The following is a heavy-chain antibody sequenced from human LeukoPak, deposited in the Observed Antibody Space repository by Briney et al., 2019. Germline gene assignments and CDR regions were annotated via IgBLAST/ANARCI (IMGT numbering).Heavy chain of an antibody. V-gene: IGHV1-69-2*01. Sequence: ASVKVSCKVSGYTFTDYYMHWVQQAPGKGLEWMGLVDPEDGETMYAEKFQGRVTITADTSTDTAYMELSSLRSEDTAVYYCATGNIGYCSSTSCPKGMDVWGKGTTVTVSS. CDR1: GYTFTDYY. CDR2: VDPEDGET. J-gene: IGHJ6*03. CDR3: ATGNIGYCSSTSCPKGMDV. D-gene: IGHD2-2*01.